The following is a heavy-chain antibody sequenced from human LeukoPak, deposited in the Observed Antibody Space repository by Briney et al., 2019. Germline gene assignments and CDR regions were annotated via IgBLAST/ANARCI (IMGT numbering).Heavy chain of an antibody. V-gene: IGHV4-34*01. CDR1: GGSFSGYY. CDR3: ARGGYYYGYFDY. CDR2: INHSGST. Sequence: SGTLSLTCAVYGGSFSGYYWSWIRQPPGKGLEWIGEINHSGSTNYNPSLKSRVTISVDTSKNQFSLKLSSVTAADTAVYYCARGGYYYGYFDYWGQGTLVTVSS. J-gene: IGHJ4*02. D-gene: IGHD3-10*01.